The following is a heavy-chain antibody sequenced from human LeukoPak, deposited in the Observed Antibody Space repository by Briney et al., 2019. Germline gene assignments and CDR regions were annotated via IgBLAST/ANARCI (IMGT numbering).Heavy chain of an antibody. Sequence: ASVKVSCKASGGTFSSYAISWVRQAPGQGLVWMGGIIPIFGTANYAQKFQGRVTITADESTSTAYMELSSLRSEDTAVYYCARGAAWTSGRFDPWGQGTLVTVSS. CDR2: IIPIFGTA. CDR3: ARGAAWTSGRFDP. V-gene: IGHV1-69*01. D-gene: IGHD3/OR15-3a*01. J-gene: IGHJ5*02. CDR1: GGTFSSYA.